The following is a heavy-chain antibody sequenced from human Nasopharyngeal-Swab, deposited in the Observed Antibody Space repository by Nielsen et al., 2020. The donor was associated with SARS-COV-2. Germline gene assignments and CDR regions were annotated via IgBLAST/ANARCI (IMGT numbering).Heavy chain of an antibody. CDR3: ARDHGSSSLNYSYYYYMDV. D-gene: IGHD6-6*01. CDR2: ISAYNGNT. V-gene: IGHV1-18*01. Sequence: ASVKLSCKASGYTFTSYGISWVRQAPGQGLEWMGWISAYNGNTNYAQKLQGRVTMTTDTSTSNAYMELRSLRSDDTAVYYCARDHGSSSLNYSYYYYMDVWGKGTTVTVSS. CDR1: GYTFTSYG. J-gene: IGHJ6*03.